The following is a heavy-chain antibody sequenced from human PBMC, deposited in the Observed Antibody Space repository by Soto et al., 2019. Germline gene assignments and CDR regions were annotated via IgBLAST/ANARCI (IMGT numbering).Heavy chain of an antibody. Sequence: QVQLVESGGGVVQPGRSLRLSCAASGSTFSSYAMHWVRQAPGKGLEWVAVIWYDGSNEDYADSVKGRFTISRDNSKNTLFVQMNSRRADDTAVYDCAREETGTYDHWGQGTLVTVSS. CDR3: AREETGTYDH. J-gene: IGHJ4*02. CDR2: IWYDGSNE. CDR1: GSTFSSYA. V-gene: IGHV3-33*01. D-gene: IGHD1-1*01.